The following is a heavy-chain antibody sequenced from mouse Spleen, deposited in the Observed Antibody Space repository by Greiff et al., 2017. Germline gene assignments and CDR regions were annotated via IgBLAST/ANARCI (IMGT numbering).Heavy chain of an antibody. J-gene: IGHJ1*01. D-gene: IGHD1-1*01. CDR1: GFTFSSYA. CDR3: ARNYYGSSYWYFDV. Sequence: EVKLMESGGGLVKLGGSLKLSCAASGFTFSSYAMSWVRQTPEKRLEWVATISSGGGNTYYPDSVKGRFTISRDNAKNTLYLQMSSLKSEDTAMYYCARNYYGSSYWYFDVWGAGTTVTVSS. V-gene: IGHV5-9*04. CDR2: ISSGGGNT.